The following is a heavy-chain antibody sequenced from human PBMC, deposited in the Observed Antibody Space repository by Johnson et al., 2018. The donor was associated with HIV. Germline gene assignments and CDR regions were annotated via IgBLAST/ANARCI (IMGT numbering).Heavy chain of an antibody. CDR1: GFTVSSNY. Sequence: VQLVETGGGLIQPGGSLRLSCAASGFTVSSNYMSWVRQAPGKGLEWVSSISGGCTYYADSRKGRFTISRDNSKNTLHLQMNSLRAEDTAVYYCTTDRTIIVGANRDDAFDIWGQGTMVTVSS. CDR3: TTDRTIIVGANRDDAFDI. V-gene: IGHV3-53*05. J-gene: IGHJ3*02. CDR2: ISGGCT. D-gene: IGHD1-26*01.